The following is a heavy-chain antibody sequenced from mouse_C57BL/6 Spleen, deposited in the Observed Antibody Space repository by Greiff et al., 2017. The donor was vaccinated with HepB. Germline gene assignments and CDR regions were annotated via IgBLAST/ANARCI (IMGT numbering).Heavy chain of an antibody. Sequence: VQLQQPGAELVMPGASVKLSCKASGYTFTSYWMHWVKQRPGQGLEWIGEIDPSDSYTNYNQKFKGKSTLTVDKSSSTAYMQLSSLTSEDSAVYYCARRGTTVVAPDYWGQGTTLTVSS. CDR1: GYTFTSYW. V-gene: IGHV1-69*01. CDR2: IDPSDSYT. J-gene: IGHJ2*01. CDR3: ARRGTTVVAPDY. D-gene: IGHD1-1*01.